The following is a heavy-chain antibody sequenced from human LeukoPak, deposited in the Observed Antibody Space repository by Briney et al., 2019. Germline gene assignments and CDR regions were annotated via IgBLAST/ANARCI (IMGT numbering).Heavy chain of an antibody. J-gene: IGHJ5*02. Sequence: GESLKISCKASGYSFTTYWIGWVRQLPGKGLELMGILYPGTSDARHSPSFQGHVTLSIDRSITTACLQWSSLKASDTAMYYCARGFSSSSGGQLNRFARWGQGTLVTVSS. V-gene: IGHV5-51*01. CDR1: GYSFTTYW. CDR2: LYPGTSDA. CDR3: ARGFSSSSGGQLNRFAR. D-gene: IGHD6-6*01.